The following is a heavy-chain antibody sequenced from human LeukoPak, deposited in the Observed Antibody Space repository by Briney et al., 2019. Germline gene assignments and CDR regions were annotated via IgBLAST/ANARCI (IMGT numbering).Heavy chain of an antibody. CDR2: IYYSGST. CDR1: GGSISSYY. J-gene: IGHJ4*02. D-gene: IGHD2-8*01. V-gene: IGHV4-59*01. Sequence: SETLSLTCTVSGGSISSYYWSWIRQPPGKGLEWIGYIYYSGSTNYHPSLKSRVTISVDTSKNQFSLKLSSVTAADTAVYYCARAKTYCTNGVCYTAIDYWGQGTLVTVSS. CDR3: ARAKTYCTNGVCYTAIDY.